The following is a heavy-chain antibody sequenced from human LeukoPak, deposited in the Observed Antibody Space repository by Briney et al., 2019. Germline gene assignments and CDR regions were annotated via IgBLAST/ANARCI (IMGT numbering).Heavy chain of an antibody. Sequence: GGSLRLSCEASGFTFNNYVMTWVRQAPGKGLEWVSSISASAAMTYYADSVKGRFTVSRDNTNNRLYLQMSGLTAADTAVYYCAKDRSIGTYYTFDHWGQGTLVTVSS. J-gene: IGHJ4*02. V-gene: IGHV3-23*01. CDR3: AKDRSIGTYYTFDH. CDR2: ISASAAMT. D-gene: IGHD1-26*01. CDR1: GFTFNNYV.